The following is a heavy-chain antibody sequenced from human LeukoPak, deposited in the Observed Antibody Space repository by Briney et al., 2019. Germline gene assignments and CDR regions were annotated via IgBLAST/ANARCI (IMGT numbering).Heavy chain of an antibody. V-gene: IGHV3-23*01. CDR2: ISGSGGST. D-gene: IGHD3-3*01. J-gene: IGHJ6*02. Sequence: PGGSLRLSCAASGFTFSSYAMSWVRQAPGKGLVWVSAISGSGGSTYYADSVKGRFTISRDNSKNTLYLQMNSLRAEDTAVYYCARRITIFGVVMTYYYYGMDVWGQGTTVTVSS. CDR1: GFTFSSYA. CDR3: ARRITIFGVVMTYYYYGMDV.